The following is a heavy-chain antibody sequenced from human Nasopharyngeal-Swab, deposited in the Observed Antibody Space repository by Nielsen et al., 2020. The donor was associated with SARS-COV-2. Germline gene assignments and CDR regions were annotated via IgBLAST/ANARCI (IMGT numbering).Heavy chain of an antibody. J-gene: IGHJ6*03. CDR3: ARDHYDFWSGYHYYYYMDV. Sequence: SVKVSCKASVYTFPSYGFIWVRQAPGQGLEWMGWISAYNGNTNYAQKLQGRVTMTTDTSTSTAYMELRSLRSDDTAVYYCARDHYDFWSGYHYYYYMDVWGKGTTVTVSS. D-gene: IGHD3-3*01. CDR2: ISAYNGNT. CDR1: VYTFPSYG. V-gene: IGHV1-18*01.